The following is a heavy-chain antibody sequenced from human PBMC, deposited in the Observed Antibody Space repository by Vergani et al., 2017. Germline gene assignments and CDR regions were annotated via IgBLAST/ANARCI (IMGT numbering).Heavy chain of an antibody. CDR3: ARGDYGDYVWGRYYYGMDV. J-gene: IGHJ6*02. Sequence: QLQLQESGPGLLKPSETLSLTCSVSGTSISGSSDYWGWIRQPPGKGLEWIGSIFYTGTSYYNPSLESRATNSVDTSKNQFSLKLKSVTAADTAVYYCARGDYGDYVWGRYYYGMDVWGQGP. CDR1: GTSISGSSDY. CDR2: IFYTGTS. V-gene: IGHV4-39*01. D-gene: IGHD4-17*01.